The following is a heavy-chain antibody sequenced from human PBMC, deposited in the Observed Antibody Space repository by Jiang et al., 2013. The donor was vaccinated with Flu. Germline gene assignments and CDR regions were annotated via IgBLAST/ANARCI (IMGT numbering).Heavy chain of an antibody. D-gene: IGHD4-23*01. CDR3: ARGLRWSPFDY. CDR1: GGSISSSSYY. V-gene: IGHV4-39*01. CDR2: IYYSGST. J-gene: IGHJ4*02. Sequence: GSGLVKPSETLSLTYTVSGGSISSSSYYWGWIRQPPGKGLEWIGSIYYSGSTYYNPSLKSRVTISVDTSKNQFSLKLSSVTAADTAVYYCARGLRWSPFDYWGQGTLVTVSS.